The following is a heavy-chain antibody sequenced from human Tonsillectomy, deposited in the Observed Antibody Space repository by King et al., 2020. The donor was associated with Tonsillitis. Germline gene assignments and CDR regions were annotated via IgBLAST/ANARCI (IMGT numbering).Heavy chain of an antibody. CDR2: ISSSGDTI. Sequence: VQLVESGGGLVQPGGSLRLSCAASGFTFSSYEMNWVRQAPGKGLEWVSYISSSGDTIYYADSMKGRFTISRDNAKNSLYLQMDSLRAEDMAVYYCARVSVVRGIYYFYYYMDVWGKGTTVTVSS. D-gene: IGHD3-10*01. CDR3: ARVSVVRGIYYFYYYMDV. J-gene: IGHJ6*03. CDR1: GFTFSSYE. V-gene: IGHV3-48*03.